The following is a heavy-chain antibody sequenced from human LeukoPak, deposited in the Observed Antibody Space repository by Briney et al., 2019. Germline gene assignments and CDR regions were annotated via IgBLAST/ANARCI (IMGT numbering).Heavy chain of an antibody. CDR1: GFTFSSYA. J-gene: IGHJ4*02. D-gene: IGHD2-15*01. CDR3: VKEVATIGVPVFDY. CDR2: IPDSGGGT. Sequence: GGSLRLSCAASGFTFSSYAMSWVRQAPGKGLEWVSGIPDSGGGTYYTDSVKGRFTITRDNSKNTLYLQMDSLRGEDTAVYYCVKEVATIGVPVFDYWGQGTLVTVSS. V-gene: IGHV3-23*01.